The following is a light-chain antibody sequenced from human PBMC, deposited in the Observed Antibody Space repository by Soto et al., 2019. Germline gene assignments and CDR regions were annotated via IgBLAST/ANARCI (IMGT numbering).Light chain of an antibody. V-gene: IGKV3-20*01. CDR2: GAS. Sequence: EIVLTQSPGTLSLSPGERATLSCRASQSVTSSYLAWYQQQPGQAPRLLIYGASSRATGIPDRFSGSGSGTDFTLTISRLEPEDFAVYYCQQYDSSPRTFGQGIKVEIK. CDR1: QSVTSSY. J-gene: IGKJ1*01. CDR3: QQYDSSPRT.